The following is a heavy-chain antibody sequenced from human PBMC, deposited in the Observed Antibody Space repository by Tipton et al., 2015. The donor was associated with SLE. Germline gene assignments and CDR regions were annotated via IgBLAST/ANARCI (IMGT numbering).Heavy chain of an antibody. Sequence: TLSLTCTVSGGSVSSSSYYWGWIRQPPGKGLEWIGNIYHSGNTYYNPSLKSRVTISVDTTNNYFSLTLTSVTAADTALYYCARENSGSLDENYYYYMDVWGKGTTVTVSS. D-gene: IGHD1-26*01. CDR2: IYHSGNT. V-gene: IGHV4-39*02. CDR3: ARENSGSLDENYYYYMDV. CDR1: GGSVSSSSYY. J-gene: IGHJ6*03.